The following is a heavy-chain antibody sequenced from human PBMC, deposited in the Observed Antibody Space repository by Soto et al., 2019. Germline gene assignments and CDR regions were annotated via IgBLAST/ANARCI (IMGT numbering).Heavy chain of an antibody. CDR2: INHSGST. J-gene: IGHJ5*02. V-gene: IGHV4-34*01. Sequence: NPSETLSLTCTVYGGSFSGYYWSWIRQPPGKGLEWIGEINHSGSTNYNPSLKSRVTISVDTSKNQFSLKLSSVTAADTAVYYCARGGALLRFLEWFSLGWFDPWGQGTLVTSPQ. CDR1: GGSFSGYY. CDR3: ARGGALLRFLEWFSLGWFDP. D-gene: IGHD3-3*01.